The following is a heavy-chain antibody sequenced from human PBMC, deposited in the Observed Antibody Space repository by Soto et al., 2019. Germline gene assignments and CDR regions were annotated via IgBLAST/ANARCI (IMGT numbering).Heavy chain of an antibody. Sequence: EVQLVESGGGLVQPGGSLRLSCAASGFTVSSNYMSWVRQAPGKGLEWVSVIYSGGSTYYADSVKARFTISRDNSNNTLYLQMNSLRAEDTAVYYCARDRGPFYDSSGYYYNYWGQGTLVTVSS. CDR2: IYSGGST. J-gene: IGHJ4*02. V-gene: IGHV3-66*01. CDR3: ARDRGPFYDSSGYYYNY. D-gene: IGHD3-22*01. CDR1: GFTVSSNY.